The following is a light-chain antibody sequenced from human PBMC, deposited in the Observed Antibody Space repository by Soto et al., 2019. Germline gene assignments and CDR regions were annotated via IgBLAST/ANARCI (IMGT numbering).Light chain of an antibody. Sequence: QSALTQPASLSGSPGQSITISCTGTSGDVGAYDYVSWYQQHPGKVPKLIIYGVTNRPSGISNRFSGSKSGNTASLTISGLQAEDEADYYGSSYTNSDTLVRFGGGTKLTVL. J-gene: IGLJ2*01. V-gene: IGLV2-14*03. CDR2: GVT. CDR1: SGDVGAYDY. CDR3: SSYTNSDTLVR.